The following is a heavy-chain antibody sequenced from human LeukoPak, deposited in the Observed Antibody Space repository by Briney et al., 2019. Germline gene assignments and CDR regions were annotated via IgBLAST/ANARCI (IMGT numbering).Heavy chain of an antibody. J-gene: IGHJ6*03. CDR2: IIPIFGTA. Sequence: SVKVSCKASGGTFSSYAISWVRQAPGQGLEWMGGIIPIFGTANYAQKFQGRVTITTDESTSTAYMELSSLRSEDTAVYYCATVVPAAIGRDGDYYYYYMDVWGKGTTVTVSS. V-gene: IGHV1-69*05. CDR3: ATVVPAAIGRDGDYYYYYMDV. D-gene: IGHD2-2*01. CDR1: GGTFSSYA.